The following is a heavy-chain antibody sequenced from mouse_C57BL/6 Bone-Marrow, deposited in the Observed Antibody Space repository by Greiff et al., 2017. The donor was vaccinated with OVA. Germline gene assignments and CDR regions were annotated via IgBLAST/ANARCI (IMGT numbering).Heavy chain of an antibody. CDR2: INPDSSTI. Sequence: EVKLQESGGGLVQPGGSLKLSCAASGIDFSRYWMSWVRRAPGKGLEWIGEINPDSSTINYAPSLKDKFIISRDNAKNTLYLQMSKVRSEDTALYYCARPGNYYGSSYGYFDVWGTGTTVTVSS. CDR1: GIDFSRYW. J-gene: IGHJ1*03. D-gene: IGHD1-1*01. CDR3: ARPGNYYGSSYGYFDV. V-gene: IGHV4-1*01.